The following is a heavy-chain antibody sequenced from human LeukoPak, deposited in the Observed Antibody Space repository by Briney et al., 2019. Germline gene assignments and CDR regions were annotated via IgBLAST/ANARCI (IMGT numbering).Heavy chain of an antibody. CDR3: ARGNYGSGSYYVVDFDS. Sequence: PSETLSLTCAVYGGSFSGYYWSWIRQPPGKGLEWIGYIYHSGNTNFNPSLKSRLTMSIDTSKNQFSLRLTSVTAADTAVYYCARGNYGSGSYYVVDFDSWGQGTLVTVSS. CDR2: IYHSGNT. CDR1: GGSFSGYY. D-gene: IGHD3-10*01. J-gene: IGHJ4*02. V-gene: IGHV4-34*01.